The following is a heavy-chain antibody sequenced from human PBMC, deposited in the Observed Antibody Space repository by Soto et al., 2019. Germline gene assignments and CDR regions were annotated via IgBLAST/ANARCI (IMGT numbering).Heavy chain of an antibody. V-gene: IGHV3-30-3*01. CDR1: GFTFSSYA. Sequence: GGSLRLSCAASGFTFSSYAMHWVRQAPGKGLEWVAIISYDGSNKYYADSVKGRFTISRDNSKNTLYLQMNNLRAEDTAVYYCARAHSSYSSSSMFASWGQGTLVTVSS. CDR2: ISYDGSNK. J-gene: IGHJ5*02. D-gene: IGHD6-6*01. CDR3: ARAHSSYSSSSMFAS.